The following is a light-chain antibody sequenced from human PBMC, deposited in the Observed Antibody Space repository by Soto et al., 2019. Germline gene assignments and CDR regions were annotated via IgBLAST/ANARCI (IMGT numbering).Light chain of an antibody. CDR1: QSISNN. CDR3: QQTYSTLLT. Sequence: DIQMTQFPSSLSASVGDRVTITCRASQSISNNLNWYQQKPGKAPNLLIHDASSLQGGAPSRFSGSGSGTDFTLTISSLQPEDFATYCCQQTYSTLLTVGGGNKVEIK. J-gene: IGKJ4*01. V-gene: IGKV1-39*01. CDR2: DAS.